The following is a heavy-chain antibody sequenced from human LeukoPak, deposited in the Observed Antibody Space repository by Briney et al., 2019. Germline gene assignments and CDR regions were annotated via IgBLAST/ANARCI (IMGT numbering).Heavy chain of an antibody. J-gene: IGHJ4*02. CDR1: GYSFTSYW. CDR2: IYPDEYDH. Sequence: GESLKISCKGSGYSFTSYWIGWVRQIPGKGVEWMGSIYPDEYDHSYSTYLQVQCTISAEQSISTAYLQWSRLTPSDTAMYYCARHPGDTAMATPHSYFDYWGQGTLVTVSS. V-gene: IGHV5-51*01. CDR3: ARHPGDTAMATPHSYFDY. D-gene: IGHD5-18*01.